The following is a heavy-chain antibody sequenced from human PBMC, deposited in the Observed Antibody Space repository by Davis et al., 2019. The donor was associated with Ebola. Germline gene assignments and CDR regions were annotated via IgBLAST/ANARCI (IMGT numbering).Heavy chain of an antibody. V-gene: IGHV5-51*01. CDR1: GYSFTSYW. CDR3: ARDLSNCGGDCYHQGAFDI. Sequence: GESLKISCKGSGYSFTSYWIGWVRQMPGKGLEWMGIIYPGDSDTRYSPSFQGQVTISADKSISTAYLQWSSLKASDTAMYYCARDLSNCGGDCYHQGAFDIWGQGTMVTVSS. J-gene: IGHJ3*02. CDR2: IYPGDSDT. D-gene: IGHD2-21*02.